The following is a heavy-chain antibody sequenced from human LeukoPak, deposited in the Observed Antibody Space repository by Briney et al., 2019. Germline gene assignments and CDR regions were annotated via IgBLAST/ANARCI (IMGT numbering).Heavy chain of an antibody. Sequence: ASVKVSCTASGYTFTGNYMHWVRQAPGQGLEWMGWINPNSGGTNYAQKFQGRVTMTRDTPISTAYMELSRLRSDDTAVYYCWRDRGMTTVTALYAFDIWGQGRMVTVCS. CDR3: WRDRGMTTVTALYAFDI. CDR1: GYTFTGNY. V-gene: IGHV1-2*02. CDR2: INPNSGGT. J-gene: IGHJ3*02. D-gene: IGHD4-17*01.